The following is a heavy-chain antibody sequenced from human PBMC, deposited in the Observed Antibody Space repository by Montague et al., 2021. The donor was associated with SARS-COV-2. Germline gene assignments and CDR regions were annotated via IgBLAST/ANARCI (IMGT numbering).Heavy chain of an antibody. Sequence: SVKVSCKASGYTSTSYDINWVRQATGQGLEWMGWMNPNSGNTAYAQKFQGRVTMTRNTSISTAYMELTSLRSEDTALYYCARAYDSSGWLDYWGQGTLVTVSS. CDR2: MNPNSGNT. J-gene: IGHJ4*02. CDR3: ARAYDSSGWLDY. D-gene: IGHD3-22*01. CDR1: GYTSTSYD. V-gene: IGHV1-8*01.